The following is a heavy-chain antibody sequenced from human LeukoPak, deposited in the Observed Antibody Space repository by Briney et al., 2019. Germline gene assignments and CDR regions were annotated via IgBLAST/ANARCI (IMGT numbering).Heavy chain of an antibody. CDR1: GGSISSNTYH. D-gene: IGHD1-26*01. Sequence: SETLSLTCTVSGGSISSNTYHWGWIRQPPGKGLEWLGSIYYSGSTYYNPSLNIRVTVSVDTSKNQFSLRLSSVTAADTAVYYCARHGTLGSTTYPLDYWGQGTLVTVSS. V-gene: IGHV4-39*01. J-gene: IGHJ4*02. CDR2: IYYSGST. CDR3: ARHGTLGSTTYPLDY.